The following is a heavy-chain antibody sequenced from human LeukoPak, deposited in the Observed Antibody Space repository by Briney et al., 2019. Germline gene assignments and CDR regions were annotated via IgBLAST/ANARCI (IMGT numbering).Heavy chain of an antibody. D-gene: IGHD2-2*01. Sequence: GGSLRLSCAASGFTFSSYAMSWVRQAPGKGLEWVSAIGGSGGSTYYADSVKGRFTISRDNSKNTLYLQMNSLRAEDTAVYYCARVIVPAARGYYFDYWGQGTLVTVSS. V-gene: IGHV3-23*01. CDR2: IGGSGGST. J-gene: IGHJ4*02. CDR1: GFTFSSYA. CDR3: ARVIVPAARGYYFDY.